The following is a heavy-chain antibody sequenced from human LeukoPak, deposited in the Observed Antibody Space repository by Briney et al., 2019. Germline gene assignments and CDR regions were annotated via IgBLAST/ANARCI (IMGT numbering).Heavy chain of an antibody. D-gene: IGHD5-18*01. CDR1: GYSFTNYW. V-gene: IGHV5-51*01. J-gene: IGHJ4*02. Sequence: GESLKISCKGSGYSFTNYWIGWVRQMPGKGLEWMGIIYPGDSDTRYSPSFQGQVTISADKSISTAYLQWSSPKASDTAMYYCARLVDTSMARFDYWGQGTPVTVSS. CDR3: ARLVDTSMARFDY. CDR2: IYPGDSDT.